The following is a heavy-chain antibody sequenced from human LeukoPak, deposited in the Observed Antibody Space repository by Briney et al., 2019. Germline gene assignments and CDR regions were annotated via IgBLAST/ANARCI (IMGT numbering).Heavy chain of an antibody. CDR2: IIPIFGTA. V-gene: IGHV1-69*13. Sequence: ASVKVSCKASRGTFSSYAISRVRQAAGPRVEGMGGIIPIFGTANHAQKFQGRVTIPADESTSTACMELSSLRSEDTAVYYCASGGVVVPAAIGNWFDPWGQGTLVTVSS. D-gene: IGHD2-2*02. CDR1: RGTFSSYA. CDR3: ASGGVVVPAAIGNWFDP. J-gene: IGHJ5*02.